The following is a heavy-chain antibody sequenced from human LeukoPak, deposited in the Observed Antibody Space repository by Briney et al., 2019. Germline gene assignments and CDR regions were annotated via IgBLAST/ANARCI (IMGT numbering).Heavy chain of an antibody. J-gene: IGHJ5*02. CDR2: IYYSGST. D-gene: IGHD3-22*01. Sequence: PSETLSLTCTVSGGSISSYYWSWIRQPPGKGLEWIGYIYYSGSTNYNPSLKSRVTISVDTSKNQFSLKLSSVAAADTAVYYCARHYGSGCYYNWFDPWGQGTLVTVSS. V-gene: IGHV4-59*08. CDR1: GGSISSYY. CDR3: ARHYGSGCYYNWFDP.